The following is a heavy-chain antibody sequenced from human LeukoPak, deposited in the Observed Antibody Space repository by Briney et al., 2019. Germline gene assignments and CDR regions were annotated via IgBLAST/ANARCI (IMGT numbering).Heavy chain of an antibody. Sequence: ASVKVSCKASGYTFVYYYIHWVRQAPRQGLEWMGWINPHSGATTLAQKFQGRITMTRDTSLRTAYMELRRRISDDTAIYYCARPYGSGLRDAFDIWGQGTMVSVPS. CDR2: INPHSGAT. J-gene: IGHJ3*02. CDR3: ARPYGSGLRDAFDI. D-gene: IGHD3-10*01. CDR1: GYTFVYYY. V-gene: IGHV1-2*02.